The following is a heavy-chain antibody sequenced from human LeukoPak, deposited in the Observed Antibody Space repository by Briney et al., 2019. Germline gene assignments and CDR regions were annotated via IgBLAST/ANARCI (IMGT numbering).Heavy chain of an antibody. CDR3: ARDNPFITMVRGSHAFDI. CDR2: IYYSGST. J-gene: IGHJ3*02. Sequence: SETLSLTCTVSGSSISSYYWSWIRQPPGKGLEWIGYIYYSGSTNYNPSLKSRVTISVDTSKNQFSLKLSSVTAADTAVYYCARDNPFITMVRGSHAFDIWGQGTMVTVSS. V-gene: IGHV4-59*01. CDR1: GSSISSYY. D-gene: IGHD3-10*01.